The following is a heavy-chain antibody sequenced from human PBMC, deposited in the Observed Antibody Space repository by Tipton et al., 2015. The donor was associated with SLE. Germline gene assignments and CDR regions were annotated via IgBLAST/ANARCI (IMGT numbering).Heavy chain of an antibody. J-gene: IGHJ3*02. CDR1: GGSISSGGYY. V-gene: IGHV4-31*03. D-gene: IGHD4-11*01. CDR3: AREATVTPYAFDI. CDR2: IYYSGST. Sequence: TLSLTCTVSGGSISSGGYYWSWIRQHPGKGLEWIGYIYYSGSTYYNPSLKGRVTISVDPSKNQFSLKLCSVTAADTAGYYCAREATVTPYAFDIWRQVRMVTVPS.